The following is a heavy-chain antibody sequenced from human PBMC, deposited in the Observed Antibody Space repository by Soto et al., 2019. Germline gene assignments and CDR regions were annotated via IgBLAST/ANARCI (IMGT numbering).Heavy chain of an antibody. CDR3: ARDERFGEFATHYYYYYMDV. CDR1: GYTFTSYG. CDR2: ISAYNGNT. Sequence: ASVKVSCKASGYTFTSYGISWVRQAPGQGLEWMGWISAYNGNTNYAQKLQGRVTMTTDTSTSTAYMELRSLRSDDTAVYYCARDERFGEFATHYYYYYMDVWGKGTTVTVSS. D-gene: IGHD3-10*01. J-gene: IGHJ6*03. V-gene: IGHV1-18*01.